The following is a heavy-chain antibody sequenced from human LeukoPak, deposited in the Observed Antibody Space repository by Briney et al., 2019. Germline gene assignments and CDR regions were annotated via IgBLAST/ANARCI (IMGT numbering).Heavy chain of an antibody. D-gene: IGHD6-13*01. CDR1: GYTFTSYY. Sequence: ASVKVSGKASGYTFTSYYMHWVRQAPGQGLEWMGIINPSGGSTSYAQKFQGRVTMTRDTSTSTAYMELSSLRSEDTAVYYCARAAVGNAFDIWGQGTMVTVSS. J-gene: IGHJ3*02. V-gene: IGHV1-46*01. CDR3: ARAAVGNAFDI. CDR2: INPSGGST.